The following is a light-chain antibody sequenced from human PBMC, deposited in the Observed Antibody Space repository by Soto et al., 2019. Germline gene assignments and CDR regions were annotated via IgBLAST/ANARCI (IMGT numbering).Light chain of an antibody. V-gene: IGKV1-9*01. J-gene: IGKJ4*01. CDR2: GAS. CDR1: QGISSD. CDR3: QQLTSYSRT. Sequence: DIQLTQSPSFLSASVGDRVTITCRASQGISSDVAWYQQKPWKAPKLLIYGASTLQSGVPSRFSGSGSGTEFTLTISSLQPEDFATNYCQQLTSYSRTFGGGTKVDIK.